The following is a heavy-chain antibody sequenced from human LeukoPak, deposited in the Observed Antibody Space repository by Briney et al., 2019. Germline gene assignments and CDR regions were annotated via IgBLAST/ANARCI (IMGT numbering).Heavy chain of an antibody. J-gene: IGHJ4*02. D-gene: IGHD4-17*01. CDR1: GYTFTGYY. CDR3: AIGETTVFPVGY. V-gene: IGHV1-2*02. Sequence: SVKASCKASGYTFTGYYMHWVRQAPGQGLEWMGWINPNSGGTNYAQKFQGRVTMTRDTSISTAYMELSRLRSDDTAVYYCAIGETTVFPVGYWGQGTLVTVSS. CDR2: INPNSGGT.